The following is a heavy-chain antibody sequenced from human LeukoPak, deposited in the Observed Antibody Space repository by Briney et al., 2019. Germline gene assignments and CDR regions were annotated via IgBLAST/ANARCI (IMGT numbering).Heavy chain of an antibody. Sequence: SETLSLTCTVSGGSISSYYWSWIRQPPGKGLEWVGYIYYSGSTNYNPSLKSRVTISVDTSKNQFSLKLSSVTAADTALYYCAREGSMVRGVSFDYWGQGTLVTVSS. V-gene: IGHV4-59*01. D-gene: IGHD3-10*01. CDR1: GGSISSYY. CDR2: IYYSGST. J-gene: IGHJ4*02. CDR3: AREGSMVRGVSFDY.